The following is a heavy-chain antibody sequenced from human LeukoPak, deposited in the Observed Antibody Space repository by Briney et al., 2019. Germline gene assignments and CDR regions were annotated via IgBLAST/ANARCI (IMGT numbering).Heavy chain of an antibody. CDR2: IKQDGSEK. CDR3: ARGTTMIVVVGRDAFDI. V-gene: IGHV3-7*01. J-gene: IGHJ3*02. CDR1: GFTFSSYW. Sequence: GGSLRLSCAASGFTFSSYWMSRVRRAPGKGLERVANIKQDGSEKYYVDSVKGRFTISRDNAKNSLYLQMNSLRAEDTAVYYCARGTTMIVVVGRDAFDIWGQGTMVTVSS. D-gene: IGHD3-22*01.